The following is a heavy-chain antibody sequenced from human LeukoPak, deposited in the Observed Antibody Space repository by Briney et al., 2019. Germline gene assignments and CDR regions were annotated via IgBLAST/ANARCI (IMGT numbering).Heavy chain of an antibody. CDR1: GYTFTSYD. CDR3: ARGRSGSYYAGDY. CDR2: MNPNSGNA. Sequence: ASVKVSCKASGYTFTSYDINWVRQATGQGLEWMGWMNPNSGNAGYAQKFQGRVTMTRNTSTSTAYMELSSLRSEDTAVYYCARGRSGSYYAGDYWGQGTLVTVSS. V-gene: IGHV1-8*01. J-gene: IGHJ4*02. D-gene: IGHD1-26*01.